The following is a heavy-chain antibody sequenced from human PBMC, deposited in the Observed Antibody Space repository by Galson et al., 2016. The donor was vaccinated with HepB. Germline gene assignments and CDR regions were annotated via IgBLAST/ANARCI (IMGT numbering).Heavy chain of an antibody. CDR2: ISYDGSNK. J-gene: IGHJ5*02. CDR1: GFTFSSYA. D-gene: IGHD5-18*01. Sequence: SLRLSCAASGFTFSSYAMHWVRQAPGKGLEWVAVISYDGSNKYYADSVKGRFTISRDNSKNTLYPQMNSLSAEDTAVYYCARTFAPNLYSYGYGRWFDPWGQGTLVTVSS. CDR3: ARTFAPNLYSYGYGRWFDP. V-gene: IGHV3-30*04.